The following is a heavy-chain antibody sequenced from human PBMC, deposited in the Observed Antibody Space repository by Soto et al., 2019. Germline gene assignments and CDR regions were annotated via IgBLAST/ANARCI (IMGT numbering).Heavy chain of an antibody. CDR2: IYYSGST. V-gene: IGHV4-59*08. Sequence: SETLSLTCTVSGGSISSYDWSWIRQPPGKGLEWIGYIYYSGSTNYNPSLKSRVTISVDTSKNQFSLKLSSVTAADTAVYYCASGYSYGGPITPYYYYYMDVWGKGTTVTVSS. CDR3: ASGYSYGGPITPYYYYYMDV. CDR1: GGSISSYD. D-gene: IGHD5-18*01. J-gene: IGHJ6*03.